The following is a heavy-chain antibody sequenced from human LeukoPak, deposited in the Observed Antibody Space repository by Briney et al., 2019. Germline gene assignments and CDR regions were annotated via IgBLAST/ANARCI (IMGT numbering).Heavy chain of an antibody. Sequence: PSETLSLTCTVSGGSISSYYWSWIRQPPGKGLEWIGYIHYTGNTNYNPSLKSRVTISVDTSKNQFSLKLSFVTAADTAVYYCARLEEGYGSGRRENYYYYYMDVWGKGGTVTISS. CDR1: GGSISSYY. V-gene: IGHV4-59*01. J-gene: IGHJ6*03. D-gene: IGHD3-10*01. CDR3: ARLEEGYGSGRRENYYYYYMDV. CDR2: IHYTGNT.